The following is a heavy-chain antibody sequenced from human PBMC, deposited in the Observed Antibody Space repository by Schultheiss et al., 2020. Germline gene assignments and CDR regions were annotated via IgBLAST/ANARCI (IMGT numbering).Heavy chain of an antibody. Sequence: RGSLRLSCGVSGFTVSSNYMSWVRQPPGKGLEWVSILYSGGTTYYADSVQGRFTISRDNSKNTLYLQMNSLRAEDTAVYYCAKGGLYCGGDCINIWGQGTLVTVSS. V-gene: IGHV3-53*01. J-gene: IGHJ4*02. CDR2: LYSGGTT. CDR1: GFTVSSNY. CDR3: AKGGLYCGGDCINI. D-gene: IGHD2-21*02.